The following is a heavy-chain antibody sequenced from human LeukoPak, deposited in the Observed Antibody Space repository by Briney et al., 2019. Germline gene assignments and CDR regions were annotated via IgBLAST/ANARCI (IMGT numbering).Heavy chain of an antibody. D-gene: IGHD3-10*01. V-gene: IGHV3-30*03. CDR3: ARHLVRGVTMRALFDY. CDR1: GFIFSSYG. Sequence: GGSLRLSCVASGFIFSSYGMHWVRQAPGKGLEWVAFIAYDGSDKYYADSVKGRFTNSRDKSKNTMYLQMNGLRTEDTAVYYCARHLVRGVTMRALFDYWGQGILVTVSS. J-gene: IGHJ4*02. CDR2: IAYDGSDK.